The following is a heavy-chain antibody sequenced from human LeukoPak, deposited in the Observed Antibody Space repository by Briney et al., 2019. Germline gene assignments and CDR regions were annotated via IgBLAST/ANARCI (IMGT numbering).Heavy chain of an antibody. J-gene: IGHJ4*02. CDR2: LDNNGDNT. CDR1: GYTFTTYG. V-gene: IGHV3-23*01. D-gene: IGHD1-26*01. Sequence: GGTLRLSCVGSGYTFTTYGMSWVRQAPGKGLEWVSGLDNNGDNTYYADSVKGRFTISRDNSKNTLYLQMNSLRVEDTAVYYCAKIAETSGTYGQGFDYWGQGTLVTVSS. CDR3: AKIAETSGTYGQGFDY.